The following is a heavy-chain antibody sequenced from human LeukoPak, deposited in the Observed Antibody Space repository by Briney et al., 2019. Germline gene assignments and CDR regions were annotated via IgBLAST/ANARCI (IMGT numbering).Heavy chain of an antibody. J-gene: IGHJ4*02. Sequence: SETLSLTCAVYGGSFSGYYWSWIRQPPGKGLEWIGEINHSGSTNYNPSLKSRVTISVDTSKNQFSLKLGSVTAADTAVYYCARGRYGDSFDYWGQGTLVTVSS. CDR3: ARGRYGDSFDY. CDR1: GGSFSGYY. CDR2: INHSGST. D-gene: IGHD4-17*01. V-gene: IGHV4-34*01.